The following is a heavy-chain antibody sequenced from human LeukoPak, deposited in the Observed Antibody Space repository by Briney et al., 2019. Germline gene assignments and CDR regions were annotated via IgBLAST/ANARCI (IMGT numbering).Heavy chain of an antibody. Sequence: SVKVSCKVSGGTFSSYAISWVRQAPGQGLEWMGRIIPILGIANYAQKFQGRVTITADKSTSTAYMELSSLRSEDTAVYYCARLGGSGNYWNFDYWGQGTLVTVSS. CDR3: ARLGGSGNYWNFDY. CDR2: IIPILGIA. V-gene: IGHV1-69*04. CDR1: GGTFSSYA. J-gene: IGHJ4*02. D-gene: IGHD3-10*01.